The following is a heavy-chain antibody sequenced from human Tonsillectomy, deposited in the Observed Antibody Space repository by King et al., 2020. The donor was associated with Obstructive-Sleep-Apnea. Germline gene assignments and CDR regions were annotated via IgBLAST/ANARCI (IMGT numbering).Heavy chain of an antibody. CDR1: GASISSFS. J-gene: IGHJ2*01. CDR2: IYSSGST. D-gene: IGHD6-13*01. V-gene: IGHV4-4*07. Sequence: VQLQESGPGLVKPSETLSLTCTVSGASISSFSWSWIRQPTGKELEGIGRIYSSGSTNYNPSLKSRVTMSVDTSKNQFSLKLSSVTAADTAVYYCARSPTAASGTRYFDLWGRGTLVTVSS. CDR3: ARSPTAASGTRYFDL.